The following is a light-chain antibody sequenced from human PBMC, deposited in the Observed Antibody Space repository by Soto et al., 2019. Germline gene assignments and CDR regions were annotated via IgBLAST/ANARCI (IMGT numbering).Light chain of an antibody. CDR1: HSVSSNY. V-gene: IGKV3-20*01. CDR2: GAS. J-gene: IGKJ2*01. CDR3: QQYGSSPPYT. Sequence: EIVLTQSPVTLSLSPGEGATLSCRASHSVSSNYLAWYQQKPGQAPRLLIFGASSRASDIPDRFSGSGSGTDFTLTISRLEPEDFAVYYCQQYGSSPPYTFGQGTKVDIK.